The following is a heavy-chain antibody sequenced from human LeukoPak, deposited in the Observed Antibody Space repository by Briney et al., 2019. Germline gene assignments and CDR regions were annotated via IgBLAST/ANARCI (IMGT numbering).Heavy chain of an antibody. Sequence: GGSLRLSCAASGFTFSSYGMHWVRQAPGKGLEWVAVISYDGSNKYYADSVKGRFTISRDNSKNTLYLQMNSLRAEDTAVYYCAKEEGAIDYWGQGTLVTVSS. V-gene: IGHV3-30*18. CDR3: AKEEGAIDY. CDR1: GFTFSSYG. D-gene: IGHD1-26*01. CDR2: ISYDGSNK. J-gene: IGHJ4*02.